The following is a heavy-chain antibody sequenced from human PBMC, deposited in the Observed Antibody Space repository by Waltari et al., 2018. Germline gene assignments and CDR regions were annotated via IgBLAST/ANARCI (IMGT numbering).Heavy chain of an antibody. CDR1: GGSISSYY. D-gene: IGHD2-15*01. CDR2: IYYSGST. CDR3: ARDRSLDY. Sequence: QVQLQESGPRLVKPSETRSLTRTVPGGSISSYYWSWIRQPPGKGLEWIGYIYYSGSTNYNPSLKSRVTISVDTSKNQFSLKLSSVTAADTAVYYCARDRSLDYWGQGTLVTVSS. J-gene: IGHJ4*02. V-gene: IGHV4-59*01.